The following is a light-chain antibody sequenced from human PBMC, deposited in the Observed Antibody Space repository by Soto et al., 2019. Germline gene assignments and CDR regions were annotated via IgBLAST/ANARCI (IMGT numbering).Light chain of an antibody. J-gene: IGKJ3*01. CDR2: RTS. CDR1: QSVSSNY. Sequence: EIVLTQSPGTLSLSPGEGASLSCRASQSVSSNYLAWYQQKPGQAPRLLIYRTSNRATGIPDRFSGSGSGTDVTLTITRLEPEDFAVYYCQQYGTFGPGTKVDF. CDR3: QQYGT. V-gene: IGKV3-20*01.